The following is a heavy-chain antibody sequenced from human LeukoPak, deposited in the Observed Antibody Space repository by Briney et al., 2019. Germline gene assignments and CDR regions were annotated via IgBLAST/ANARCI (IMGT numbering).Heavy chain of an antibody. V-gene: IGHV4-39*01. CDR2: IYYSGST. J-gene: IGHJ3*02. CDR1: GGSISSSSYY. CDR3: VSESGRSDAFDI. D-gene: IGHD1-26*01. Sequence: SETLSLTCTVSGGSISSSSYYWGWIRQPPGKGLEWIGSIYYSGSTYYNPSLKSRVTISVDTSKNQFSLKLSSVTAADTAVYCCVSESGRSDAFDIWGQGTMVTVSS.